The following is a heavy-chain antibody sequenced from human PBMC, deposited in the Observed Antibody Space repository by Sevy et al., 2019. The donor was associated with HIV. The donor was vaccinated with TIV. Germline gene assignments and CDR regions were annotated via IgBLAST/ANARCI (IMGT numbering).Heavy chain of an antibody. CDR3: AKMGPDRYGDTAAIYYYYYHMDV. Sequence: GGSLRLSCAASGFTFSSYGMHWVRQAPGKGLEWVAVISYDGSNKYYADSVKGRFTISRDNSKNTLYLQMNSLRAEDTAVYYCAKMGPDRYGDTAAIYYYYYHMDVWGKGTTVTVSS. J-gene: IGHJ6*03. V-gene: IGHV3-30*18. D-gene: IGHD5-18*01. CDR1: GFTFSSYG. CDR2: ISYDGSNK.